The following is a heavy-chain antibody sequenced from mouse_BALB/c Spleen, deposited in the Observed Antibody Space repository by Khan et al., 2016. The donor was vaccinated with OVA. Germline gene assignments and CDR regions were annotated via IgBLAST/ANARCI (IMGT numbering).Heavy chain of an antibody. D-gene: IGHD1-1*01. J-gene: IGHJ2*01. CDR1: GYSFTGYF. CDR2: INPHIGET. Sequence: VQLKESGPELVKPGASVKISCKASGYSFTGYFMHWVMQSHGKSLEWIGRINPHIGETFYNQKFKGKATLTVDESSSTAHMELRSLASEDSAVYFCARIYGSDFDYWGQGTTLTVSS. CDR3: ARIYGSDFDY. V-gene: IGHV1-20*02.